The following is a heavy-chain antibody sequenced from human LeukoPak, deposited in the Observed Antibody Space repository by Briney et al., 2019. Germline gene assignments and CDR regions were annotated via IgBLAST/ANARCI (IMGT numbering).Heavy chain of an antibody. D-gene: IGHD3-22*01. CDR3: ARGRIFYDSSATL. J-gene: IGHJ4*02. Sequence: SETLSLTCAVYGGSFSGYYWSWIRQPPGKGLEWIGEINHSGSTNYNPSLKSRVTISVDTSKNQFSLKLSSMTAADTAVYYCARGRIFYDSSATLWGQGTPVTVSS. CDR2: INHSGST. CDR1: GGSFSGYY. V-gene: IGHV4-34*01.